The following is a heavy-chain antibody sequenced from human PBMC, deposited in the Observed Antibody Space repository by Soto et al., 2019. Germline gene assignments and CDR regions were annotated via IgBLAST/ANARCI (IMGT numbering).Heavy chain of an antibody. V-gene: IGHV3-48*02. CDR1: GFTFSSYS. CDR3: ARDFLGQSGATLDGGNYYYGMDV. J-gene: IGHJ6*02. Sequence: GGSLRLSCAASGFTFSSYSMNWVRQAPGKGLEWVSYISSSSSTIYYADSVKGRFTISRDNAKNSLYLQMNSLRDEDTAVYYCARDFLGQSGATLDGGNYYYGMDVWGQGTTVTVSS. D-gene: IGHD1-26*01. CDR2: ISSSSSTI.